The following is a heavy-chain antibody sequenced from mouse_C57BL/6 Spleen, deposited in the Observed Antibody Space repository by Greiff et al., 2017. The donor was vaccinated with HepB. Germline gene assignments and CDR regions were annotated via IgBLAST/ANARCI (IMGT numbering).Heavy chain of an antibody. J-gene: IGHJ3*01. V-gene: IGHV1-82*01. CDR1: GYAFSSSW. CDR2: IYPGDGDT. CDR3: AMEAHRWFAY. Sequence: QVQLQQSGPELVKPGASVKISCKASGYAFSSSWMNWVKQRPGKGLEWIGRIYPGDGDTNYNGKFKGKATLTADKSSSTAYMQLSSLTSEDSAVYFCAMEAHRWFAYWGQGTLVTVSA.